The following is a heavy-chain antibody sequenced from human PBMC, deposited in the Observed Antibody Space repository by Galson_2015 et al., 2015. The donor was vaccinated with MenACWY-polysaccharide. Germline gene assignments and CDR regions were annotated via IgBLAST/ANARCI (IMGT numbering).Heavy chain of an antibody. CDR2: MRHSGTT. J-gene: IGHJ5*02. V-gene: IGHV4-31*03. Sequence: LSLTCTVSGASISSGGHYWTWIRQHPGKGLEWIGYMRHSGTTNYNPPLKSRAVISVDTSKNQFSLSLTSVTAADTAVYYCARIPSTVTSCGWFDPWGQGTLVTVSS. CDR1: GASISSGGHY. D-gene: IGHD4-17*01. CDR3: ARIPSTVTSCGWFDP.